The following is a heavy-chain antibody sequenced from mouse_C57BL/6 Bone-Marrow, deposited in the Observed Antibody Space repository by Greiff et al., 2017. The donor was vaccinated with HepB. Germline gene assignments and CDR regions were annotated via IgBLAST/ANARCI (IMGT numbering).Heavy chain of an antibody. CDR2: IYPRSGNT. V-gene: IGHV1-81*01. J-gene: IGHJ1*03. D-gene: IGHD1-1*01. CDR3: ARFLITTEDFDV. CDR1: GYTFTSYG. Sequence: QVQLQQSGAELARPGASVKLSCKASGYTFTSYGISWVKQRTGQGLEWIGEIYPRSGNTYYNEKFKGKATLTADKSSSTAYMELRSLTSEDSAVYFCARFLITTEDFDVWGTGTTVTVSS.